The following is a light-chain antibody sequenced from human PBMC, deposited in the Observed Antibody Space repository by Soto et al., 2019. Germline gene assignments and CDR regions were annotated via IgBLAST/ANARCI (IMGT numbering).Light chain of an antibody. J-gene: IGLJ2*01. CDR3: TSYTRSDTLHVV. CDR1: SSDVGAYDY. CDR2: EVS. V-gene: IGLV2-14*01. Sequence: QSVLTQPASVSGSPGQSITFSCTGTSSDVGAYDYVSWYQQHPGKAPKLIIFEVSNRPSGVSDRFSGSKSGNTASLTISGLQPEDEAHYYCTSYTRSDTLHVVFGGGTQLTVL.